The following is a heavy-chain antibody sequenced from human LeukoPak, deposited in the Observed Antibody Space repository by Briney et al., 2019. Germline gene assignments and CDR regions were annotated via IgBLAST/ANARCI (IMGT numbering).Heavy chain of an antibody. J-gene: IGHJ6*03. D-gene: IGHD2-15*01. CDR1: GFTFNMYG. CDR2: IRYDGNNK. Sequence: GGSLRLSCVASGFTFNMYGMHWVRQAPGKGLEWVGIIRYDGNNKNNADSVKGRFTISRDNSKNTVYLQMNSLRPEDTAVYYCAKTFCSGGTCYPYNYYYMDVWGKGTAVTVSS. CDR3: AKTFCSGGTCYPYNYYYMDV. V-gene: IGHV3-30*02.